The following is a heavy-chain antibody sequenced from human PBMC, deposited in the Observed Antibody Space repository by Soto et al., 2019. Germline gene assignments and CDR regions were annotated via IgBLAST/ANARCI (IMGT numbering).Heavy chain of an antibody. J-gene: IGHJ3*02. CDR1: GFTFSSYV. D-gene: IGHD3-22*01. Sequence: GGSLRLSCAASGFTFSSYVIHWVRQAPGKGLDWVSVIYSSGSTYYADSVKDRFTISRDNSKNTLYLQMNSLRAEDTAVYYCAKVALGGYYDSSGYRGAFDIWGQGTMVTVSS. CDR3: AKVALGGYYDSSGYRGAFDI. V-gene: IGHV3-NL1*01. CDR2: IYSSGST.